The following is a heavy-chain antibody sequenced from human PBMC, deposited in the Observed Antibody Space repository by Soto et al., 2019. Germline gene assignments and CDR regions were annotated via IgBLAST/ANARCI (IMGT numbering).Heavy chain of an antibody. Sequence: ASVKVSCKASGYTFTSYGISWVRQAPGQGLEWMGWISAYNGNTNYAQKLQGRVTMTTDTSTSTAYMELRSLRSDDTAVYYCARVYSSGYPYDAFAIWSQGTMVTVSS. CDR3: ARVYSSGYPYDAFAI. V-gene: IGHV1-18*01. D-gene: IGHD3-22*01. J-gene: IGHJ3*02. CDR1: GYTFTSYG. CDR2: ISAYNGNT.